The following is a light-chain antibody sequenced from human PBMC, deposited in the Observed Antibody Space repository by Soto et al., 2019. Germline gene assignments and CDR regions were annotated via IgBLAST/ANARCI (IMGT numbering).Light chain of an antibody. Sequence: ETVLTQSPATLSLSPGERATLSCRASQSVSYYLAWYQQRPGQAPRLLIYDASNRATGIPARFSGSGSGTDFTLTISSLEPEDFAVYYCQQRSNWPRTFGQGTRLEMK. J-gene: IGKJ5*01. CDR1: QSVSYY. CDR2: DAS. V-gene: IGKV3-11*01. CDR3: QQRSNWPRT.